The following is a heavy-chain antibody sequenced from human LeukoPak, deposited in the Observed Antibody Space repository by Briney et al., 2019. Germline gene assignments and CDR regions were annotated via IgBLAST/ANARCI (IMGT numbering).Heavy chain of an antibody. CDR2: ISTYNGNT. D-gene: IGHD5-24*01. CDR1: SYTFTNYG. Sequence: GASVKVSCKASSYTFTNYGITWVRQAPGQGLEWMGWISTYNGNTIYAQKLQGRVSMTTDTSTSTAYMELRSLRSEDTAVYYCARGVGRDGPDYWGQGTLVTVSS. V-gene: IGHV1-18*01. CDR3: ARGVGRDGPDY. J-gene: IGHJ4*02.